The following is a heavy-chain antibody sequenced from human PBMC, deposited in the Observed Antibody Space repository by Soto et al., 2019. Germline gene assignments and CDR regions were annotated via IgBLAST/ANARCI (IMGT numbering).Heavy chain of an antibody. CDR2: IHYNGDT. CDR1: GGSLPSGGYY. J-gene: IGHJ4*02. CDR3: ARGSARGRGAPTQVHY. V-gene: IGHV4-31*03. D-gene: IGHD3-10*01. Sequence: PSDPLSLTCSVSGGSLPSGGYYWTWVRPQPGKALEWVGSIHYNGDTYFSPSLRSRISITLDTSKIEFSLMLTSVTAADTAVYFCARGSARGRGAPTQVHYWGPGIQVTVSS.